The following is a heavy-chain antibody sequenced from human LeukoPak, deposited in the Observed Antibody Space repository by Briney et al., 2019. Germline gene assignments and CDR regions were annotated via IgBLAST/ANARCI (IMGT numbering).Heavy chain of an antibody. D-gene: IGHD6-13*01. Sequence: SETLSLTCAVSGGSISSGGYSWSWIRQPPGKGLEWIGYIYHSGSTYYNPSLKSRVTISVDRSKNQFSLKLSSVTAADTAVYYCARDSFRKRAYSSSWHDAFDIWGQGTMVTVSS. CDR3: ARDSFRKRAYSSSWHDAFDI. CDR1: GGSISSGGYS. CDR2: IYHSGST. V-gene: IGHV4-30-2*01. J-gene: IGHJ3*02.